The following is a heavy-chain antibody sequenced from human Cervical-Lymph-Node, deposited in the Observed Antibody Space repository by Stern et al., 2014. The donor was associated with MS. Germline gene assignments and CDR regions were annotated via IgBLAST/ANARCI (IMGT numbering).Heavy chain of an antibody. CDR3: ARGRGGNYRYYFDY. CDR1: GFTFSSYS. CDR2: ISSGGSYI. D-gene: IGHD4-23*01. Sequence: EVQLVESGGGLVKPGGSLRLSCAASGFTFSSYSMNWVRQAPGKGLEWVASISSGGSYINYAESLKGRFTISRDNAKNSLYLQMNSLRAEDTAVYYCARGRGGNYRYYFDYWGQGTLVTVSS. J-gene: IGHJ4*02. V-gene: IGHV3-21*01.